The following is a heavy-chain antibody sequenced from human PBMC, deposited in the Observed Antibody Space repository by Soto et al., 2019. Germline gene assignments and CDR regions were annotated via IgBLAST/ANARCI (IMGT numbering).Heavy chain of an antibody. J-gene: IGHJ4*02. CDR3: AAPPRY. CDR1: GGSISSYY. D-gene: IGHD6-6*01. V-gene: IGHV4-59*01. CDR2: DSGST. Sequence: SETLSLTCTVSGGSISSYYWSWIRQPPGKGLEWIGYDSGSTNYNPSLKSRVTISVDTSKNQFSLKLTSVTAADTAVYYCAAPPRYWGQGTLVTVSS.